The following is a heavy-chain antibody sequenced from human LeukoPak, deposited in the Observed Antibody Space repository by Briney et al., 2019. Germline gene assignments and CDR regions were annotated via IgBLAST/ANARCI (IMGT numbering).Heavy chain of an antibody. CDR1: GYTFTSYA. J-gene: IGHJ4*02. V-gene: IGHV1-18*01. D-gene: IGHD6-13*01. Sequence: ASVKVSCKASGYTFTSYAMNWVRQAPGQGLEWMGWINPHNGDTNYLQKLQGRVIMTTDTSTNTAYMELWSLRSDDTAVYYCARGGSSLYGDSWGQGTLVTVSS. CDR3: ARGGSSLYGDS. CDR2: INPHNGDT.